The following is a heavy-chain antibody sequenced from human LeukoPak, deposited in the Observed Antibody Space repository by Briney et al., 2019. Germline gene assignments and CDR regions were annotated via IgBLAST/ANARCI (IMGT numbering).Heavy chain of an antibody. CDR3: SKGGFRAWYSDD. Sequence: GGSLRLSCAASGFTFDEYPMHWARQAPGKGLEGVSGISWNSGTIGYADSVRGRFTISRDNAKNSLYLQMDNLRAEDTAFYYCSKGGFRAWYSDDWGQGTLVTVSS. J-gene: IGHJ4*02. D-gene: IGHD6-19*01. CDR2: ISWNSGTI. V-gene: IGHV3-9*01. CDR1: GFTFDEYP.